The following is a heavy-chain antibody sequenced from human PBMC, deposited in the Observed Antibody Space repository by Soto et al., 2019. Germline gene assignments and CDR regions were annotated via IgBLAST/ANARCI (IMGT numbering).Heavy chain of an antibody. J-gene: IGHJ5*02. CDR3: AKDAVYKDGLWLMDS. D-gene: IGHD2-21*01. V-gene: IGHV3-23*01. CDR2: VTGSGGQI. CDR1: GFTISTYA. Sequence: PVGSLRLSCAASGFTISTYAMTWVRQAPGKGLECVSGVTGSGGQIHYADSVKGRFTISKDNSKNTLYLQMSSLRDEDTALYYCAKDAVYKDGLWLMDSWGQGTPVTVSS.